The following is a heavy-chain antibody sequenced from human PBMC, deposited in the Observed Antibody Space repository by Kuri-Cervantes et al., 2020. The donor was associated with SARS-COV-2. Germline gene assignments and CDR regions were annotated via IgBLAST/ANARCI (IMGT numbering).Heavy chain of an antibody. CDR1: GYTFTSYA. CDR3: ARDGGIAAADYYYYYGMDV. D-gene: IGHD6-13*01. V-gene: IGHV1-3*01. CDR2: INAGNGNT. J-gene: IGHJ6*02. Sequence: ASVKVSCKASGYTFTSYAMHWVRQAPGQRLEWMGWINAGNGNTKYSQKFQGRVTITRDTSASTAYMELSSLRSEDTAVYYCARDGGIAAADYYYYYGMDVWGQGNTVNVSS.